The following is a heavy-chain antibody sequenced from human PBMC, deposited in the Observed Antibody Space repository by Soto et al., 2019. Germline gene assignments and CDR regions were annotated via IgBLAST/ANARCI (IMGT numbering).Heavy chain of an antibody. D-gene: IGHD6-13*01. CDR3: TPHFGQQPLFDY. Sequence: PGGSLRLSCAASGFTFSNAWMSWVRQAPGKGLEWVGRIKSKTDGGTTDYAAPVKGRFTISRDDSKNTLYLQMNSLKTEDTAVYYCTPHFGQQPLFDYWGQGTLVTVSS. CDR2: IKSKTDGGTT. V-gene: IGHV3-15*01. J-gene: IGHJ4*02. CDR1: GFTFSNAW.